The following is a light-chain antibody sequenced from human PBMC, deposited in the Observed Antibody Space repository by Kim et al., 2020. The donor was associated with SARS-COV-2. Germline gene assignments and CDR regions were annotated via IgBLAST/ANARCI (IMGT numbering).Light chain of an antibody. CDR2: DAS. CDR3: QQRYNWLT. CDR1: QSVSYY. V-gene: IGKV3-11*01. Sequence: LFSPGERAPPSCRASQSVSYYLAWYQHKPGQSPRLLIYDASNRATGIPARFSGSGSGTDFTLTISSLEPEDFAVYYCQQRYNWLTFGGGTKVDIK. J-gene: IGKJ4*01.